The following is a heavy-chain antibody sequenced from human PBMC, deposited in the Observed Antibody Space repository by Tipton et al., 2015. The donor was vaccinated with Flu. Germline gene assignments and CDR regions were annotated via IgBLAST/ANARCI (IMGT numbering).Heavy chain of an antibody. Sequence: TLSLTCTVSGGSISGSYWTWIRQSAERGLEWIGRVYDTGMTNYNPSLKSRVTMSVETSKNQFFLKVNFVTAADTAVYYCASLRPGVGKDVWGQGP. CDR3: ASLRPGVGKDV. CDR2: VYDTGMT. V-gene: IGHV4-4*07. J-gene: IGHJ6*02. CDR1: GGSISGSY. D-gene: IGHD1-26*01.